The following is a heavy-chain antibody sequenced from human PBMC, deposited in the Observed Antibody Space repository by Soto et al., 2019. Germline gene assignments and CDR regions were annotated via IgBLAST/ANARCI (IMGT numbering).Heavy chain of an antibody. V-gene: IGHV6-1*01. D-gene: IGHD3-10*01. CDR1: GDSVSSDITS. CDR2: TYYRSKWFH. Sequence: SQTLSLTCAISGDSVSSDITSWNWIRQSPSRGLEWLGRTYYRSKWFHDYAASVKSRITINPDTSKDQFSLELNSMTPEDTAVYYCARGNALDVWGQGTVVTVSS. J-gene: IGHJ3*01. CDR3: ARGNALDV.